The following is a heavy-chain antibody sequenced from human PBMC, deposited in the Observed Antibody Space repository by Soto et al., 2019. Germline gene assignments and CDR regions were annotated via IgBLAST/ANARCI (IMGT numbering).Heavy chain of an antibody. Sequence: QVQLVQSGAEVKKPGSSVKVSCKASGGTFSSYAISWVRQAPGQGLEWMGGIIPIFGTANYAQKFQCRVTITAAESASPAYMKLSSLRSADTAVYYCARKGGDYDSPNSYYCYYGMDVWGQGTTVTVSS. CDR2: IIPIFGTA. J-gene: IGHJ6*02. D-gene: IGHD3-22*01. CDR1: GGTFSSYA. CDR3: ARKGGDYDSPNSYYCYYGMDV. V-gene: IGHV1-69*12.